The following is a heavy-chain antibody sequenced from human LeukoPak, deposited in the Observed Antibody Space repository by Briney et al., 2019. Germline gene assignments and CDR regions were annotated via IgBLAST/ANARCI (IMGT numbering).Heavy chain of an antibody. Sequence: GGSLRLSCAASGFIFSRYAMSWLRQAPGKGLEWVSVISGWGACTYYADSVKDRFTIYSDSSNNTLYLQIKSLGADDRAVYYCAKGLSYSGYDYLFDPWGQGTLVTVSS. CDR2: ISGWGACT. D-gene: IGHD5-12*01. V-gene: IGHV3-23*01. CDR1: GFIFSRYA. CDR3: AKGLSYSGYDYLFDP. J-gene: IGHJ5*02.